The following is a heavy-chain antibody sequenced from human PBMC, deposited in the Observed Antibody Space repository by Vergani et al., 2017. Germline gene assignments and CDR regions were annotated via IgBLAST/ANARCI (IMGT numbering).Heavy chain of an antibody. V-gene: IGHV3-53*02. D-gene: IGHD3-10*01. J-gene: IGHJ4*02. CDR3: GGSGSYREINY. CDR1: GFTVSSSY. Sequence: EVQLVETGGGLIQPGGSLRLSCAASGFTVSSSYMSWVRQAPGKGLEWVSVIYSGGSTYYADSVKGRFTISRDNSKNTLYLQMNSLRAEDTAVYYCGGSGSYREINYWGQGTLVTVSS. CDR2: IYSGGST.